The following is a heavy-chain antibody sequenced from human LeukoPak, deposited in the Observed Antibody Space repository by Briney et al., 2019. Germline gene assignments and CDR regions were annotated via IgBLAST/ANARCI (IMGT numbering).Heavy chain of an antibody. Sequence: PGGSLRLSCAASGFTFSSLWIHWVRQVPGKGLVWVSRINREGFSTNYAGSVKGRFTISSDNAKNTLYLQMNSLRAEDTAVYYCARGTSGGYFDYWGQGTRVTVSS. CDR3: ARGTSGGYFDY. J-gene: IGHJ4*02. D-gene: IGHD1-26*01. CDR2: INREGFST. CDR1: GFTFSSLW. V-gene: IGHV3-74*01.